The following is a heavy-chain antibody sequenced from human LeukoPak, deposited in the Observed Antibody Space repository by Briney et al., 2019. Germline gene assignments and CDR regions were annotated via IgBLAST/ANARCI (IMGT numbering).Heavy chain of an antibody. CDR2: IYYSGST. CDR3: ARGGIAAAGRVEFDY. Sequence: SETLSLTCTVSGGSISSGGYYWSWIRQPPGKGLEWIGYIYYSGSTNYNPSLKSRVTISVDTSKNQFSLKLSSVTAADTAVYYCARGGIAAAGRVEFDYWGQGTLVTVSS. J-gene: IGHJ4*02. D-gene: IGHD6-13*01. CDR1: GGSISSGGYY. V-gene: IGHV4-61*08.